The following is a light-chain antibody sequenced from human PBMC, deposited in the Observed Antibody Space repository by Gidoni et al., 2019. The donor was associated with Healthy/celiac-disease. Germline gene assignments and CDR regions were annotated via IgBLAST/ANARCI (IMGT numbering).Light chain of an antibody. CDR1: RSLLHSNGYNY. V-gene: IGKV2-28*01. CDR2: LGS. CDR3: MQALSGYT. Sequence: DIVMTQSPLSLPVTPGEPASISCRSSRSLLHSNGYNYLDWYLQKPGQSPQLLIYLGSNRASGVPDRFRGSGSGTDCTLKISRVEAEDVGVYYCMQALSGYTFGQGTKLEIK. J-gene: IGKJ2*01.